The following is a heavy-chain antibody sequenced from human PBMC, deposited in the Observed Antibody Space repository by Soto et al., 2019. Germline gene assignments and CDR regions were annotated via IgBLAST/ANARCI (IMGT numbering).Heavy chain of an antibody. CDR1: GGSISSYY. Sequence: QVQLQESGPGLVKPSETLSLTCTVSGGSISSYYWSWIRQPPGKGLEWIGYIYYSGSTNYNPSLKGRVTISVDTSKNQFSLKLSSVTAADTAVYYCARASYCSGGSCFDYWGQGTLVTVSS. CDR3: ARASYCSGGSCFDY. D-gene: IGHD2-15*01. J-gene: IGHJ4*02. CDR2: IYYSGST. V-gene: IGHV4-59*01.